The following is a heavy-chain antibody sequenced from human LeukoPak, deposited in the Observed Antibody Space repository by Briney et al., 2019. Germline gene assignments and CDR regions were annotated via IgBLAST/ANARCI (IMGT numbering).Heavy chain of an antibody. J-gene: IGHJ6*03. CDR1: GFTFTKYW. CDR3: ARDFAGTFLDYYYYMDV. D-gene: IGHD1-7*01. Sequence: GGSLRLSCAASGFTFTKYWMSWIRQPPGKGLEWVANIKQDGSEKYYVDSVKGRFTISRDNAKNSLYLQMNSLRAEDTAVYYCARDFAGTFLDYYYYMDVWGKGTTVTVSS. V-gene: IGHV3-7*01. CDR2: IKQDGSEK.